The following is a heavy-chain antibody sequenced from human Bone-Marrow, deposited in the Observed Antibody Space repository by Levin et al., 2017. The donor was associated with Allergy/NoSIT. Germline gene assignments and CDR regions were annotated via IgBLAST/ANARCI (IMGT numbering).Heavy chain of an antibody. CDR3: AKSSGSPAGYDY. J-gene: IGHJ4*02. V-gene: IGHV3-30*18. D-gene: IGHD3-10*01. CDR1: GFIFSGYG. CDR2: ISYDVTKT. Sequence: LSLTCAASGFIFSGYGMHWVRQAPGTGLEWVAAISYDVTKTYYRDSVKGRFTISRDNSKDTLYLQMNSLRAEDSAVYYCAKSSGSPAGYDYWGQGTLVTVSS.